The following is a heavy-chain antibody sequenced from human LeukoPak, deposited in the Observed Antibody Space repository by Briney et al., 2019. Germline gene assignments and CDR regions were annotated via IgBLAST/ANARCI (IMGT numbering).Heavy chain of an antibody. D-gene: IGHD3-10*01. V-gene: IGHV3-20*04. Sequence: GGSLRLSCAASGFTFDDYGMSWVRQAPGKGLEWVSGINWNGGSTGYADSVKGRFTISRDNAKNSLYLQMSSLRAEDTALYYCARVLLWFGEPHAYFDYWGQGTLVTVSS. CDR1: GFTFDDYG. J-gene: IGHJ4*02. CDR3: ARVLLWFGEPHAYFDY. CDR2: INWNGGST.